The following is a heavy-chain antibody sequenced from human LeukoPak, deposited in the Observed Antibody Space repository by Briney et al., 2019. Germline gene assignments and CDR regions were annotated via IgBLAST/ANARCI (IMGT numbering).Heavy chain of an antibody. D-gene: IGHD3-10*01. V-gene: IGHV1-69*13. Sequence: SVKVSCKASGGTFSSYAISWVRQAPGQGLEWMGGIIPIFGTAHYAQKFQGRVTITADESTSTAYMELSSLRSEDTAAYYCARGYYGSGSYWGDAFDIWGQGTMVTVSS. CDR3: ARGYYGSGSYWGDAFDI. CDR2: IIPIFGTA. CDR1: GGTFSSYA. J-gene: IGHJ3*02.